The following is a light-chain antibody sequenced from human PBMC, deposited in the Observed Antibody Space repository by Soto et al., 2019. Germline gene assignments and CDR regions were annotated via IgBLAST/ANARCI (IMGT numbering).Light chain of an antibody. CDR3: QQYNNWPLYT. V-gene: IGKV3-15*01. CDR1: QSVSSN. Sequence: EIVMTQSPATLSVSPGERATLSCRASQSVSSNLAWYQQKPGQAPRVLIYGASTRATGIPARFSGSGSGTEFTLTISSLQSEDFAVYYCQQYNNWPLYTFGRGTKLEIK. CDR2: GAS. J-gene: IGKJ2*01.